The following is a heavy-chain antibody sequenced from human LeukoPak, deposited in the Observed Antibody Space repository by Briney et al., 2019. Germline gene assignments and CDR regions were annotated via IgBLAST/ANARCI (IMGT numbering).Heavy chain of an antibody. V-gene: IGHV1-2*02. Sequence: ASVKVSCKASGYTFTGYYMHWVRQAPGQGLEWMGWINPNSGGTNYAQKFQGRVTMTRDTSISTAYMELSRLRSDDTAMYYCARDLTRKYGSGSYYDYWGQGTLVTVSS. D-gene: IGHD3-10*01. CDR1: GYTFTGYY. J-gene: IGHJ4*02. CDR3: ARDLTRKYGSGSYYDY. CDR2: INPNSGGT.